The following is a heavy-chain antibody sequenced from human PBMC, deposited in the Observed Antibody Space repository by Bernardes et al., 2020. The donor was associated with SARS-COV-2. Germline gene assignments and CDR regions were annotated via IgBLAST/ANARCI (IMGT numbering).Heavy chain of an antibody. J-gene: IGHJ4*02. CDR3: ARLGYGYYWEIDY. V-gene: IGHV4-61*01. CDR2: IYYSGST. D-gene: IGHD5-18*01. CDR1: GGSVSSGSFY. Sequence: SETLSLTCTVSGGSVSSGSFYWSWIRQPPGKGLEWIGDIYYSGSTNYNPSLKSRVTISVDTSKNQFSLKLTSVTAADTAVYYCARLGYGYYWEIDYWGQGTLVTVSS.